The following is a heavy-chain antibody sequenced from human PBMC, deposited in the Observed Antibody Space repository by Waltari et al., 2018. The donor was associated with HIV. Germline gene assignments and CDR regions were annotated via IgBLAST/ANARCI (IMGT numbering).Heavy chain of an antibody. CDR3: SRVVTSLYFYFDY. CDR1: GFSTNSGRVG. J-gene: IGHJ4*02. CDR2: IYWDNDK. D-gene: IGHD3-10*01. Sequence: QITLKESGPSVVKPPQTLTLTCTFSGFSTNSGRVGVGWIRQPPGKALEWLALIYWDNDKRYNPSLKNRLTIKKHTSDGQVVLNMTNVDPLDTATYFCSRVVTSLYFYFDYWGPGALVTVSS. V-gene: IGHV2-5*02.